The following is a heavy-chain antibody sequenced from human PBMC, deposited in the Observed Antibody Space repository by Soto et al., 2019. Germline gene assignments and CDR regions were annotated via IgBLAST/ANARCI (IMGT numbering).Heavy chain of an antibody. CDR1: GYTFTSYG. V-gene: IGHV1-18*01. Sequence: QVQLVQSEGELRQPGASVTVSCRASGYTFTSYGIIWVRQAPGQGLEWMGYISPNSGATTYAQNLQGRLTLTTDTSTSTAYKELRSLSSDDTAIYYCVREMRTRSGPQNFFDYWGLGALVTVSS. J-gene: IGHJ4*02. CDR3: VREMRTRSGPQNFFDY. D-gene: IGHD6-25*01. CDR2: ISPNSGAT.